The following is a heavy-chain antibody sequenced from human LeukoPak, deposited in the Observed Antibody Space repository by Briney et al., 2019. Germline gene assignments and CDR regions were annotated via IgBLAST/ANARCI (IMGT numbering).Heavy chain of an antibody. V-gene: IGHV4-59*01. Sequence: SETLSLTCTVSGGSISSSYWSWIRQPPGKGLEWIGYIYYSGSTNYNPSLKSRVTISLDTSKNRFSLKLSSVTAADTAVYYCARRVVVVTANDKSDAFDMWGQGTVVTVSS. CDR3: ARRVVVVTANDKSDAFDM. D-gene: IGHD2-15*01. J-gene: IGHJ3*02. CDR2: IYYSGST. CDR1: GGSISSSY.